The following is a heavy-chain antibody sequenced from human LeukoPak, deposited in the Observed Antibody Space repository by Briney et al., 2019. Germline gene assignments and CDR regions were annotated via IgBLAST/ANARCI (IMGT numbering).Heavy chain of an antibody. Sequence: GGSLRLSCAASGFTFSGYWMLWVRHAPGKGLVWVSRLSNDGTITDYADSVRGRFTISRDNAKNTLYLQMNSLRADDTAVYYCGKDYWGSVDYWGQGTLDTVSS. CDR3: GKDYWGSVDY. D-gene: IGHD7-27*01. V-gene: IGHV3-74*01. CDR2: LSNDGTIT. CDR1: GFTFSGYW. J-gene: IGHJ4*02.